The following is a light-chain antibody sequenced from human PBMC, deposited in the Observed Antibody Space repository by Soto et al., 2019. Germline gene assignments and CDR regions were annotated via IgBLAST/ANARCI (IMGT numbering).Light chain of an antibody. CDR3: MQGTHWPRT. CDR1: QSLVHSNGNTY. CDR2: KVS. Sequence: EVVMTQSPLSLPVTLGQPASISCRSSQSLVHSNGNTYLNWFQQRPGQSPRRLLYKVSIRDPGVPDRFSGSGSGTDFTLKISRVEADDVGVYYCMQGTHWPRTFGQGTKVEIK. J-gene: IGKJ1*01. V-gene: IGKV2-30*02.